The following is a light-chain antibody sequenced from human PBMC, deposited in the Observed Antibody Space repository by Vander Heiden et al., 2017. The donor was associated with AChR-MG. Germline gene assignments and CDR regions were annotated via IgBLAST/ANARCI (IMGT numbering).Light chain of an antibody. J-gene: IGLJ2*01. CDR3: SSYTSSSTFGQVV. V-gene: IGLV2-18*02. Sequence: QSALTQPPSVSGSPGQSVTISCTGTSSDVGSYNRVSWYQQPPGTAPKLMIYEVSNRPSGVPDRFSGSKSGNTASLTISGLQAEDEADYYCSSYTSSSTFGQVVFGGGTKLTVL. CDR1: SSDVGSYNR. CDR2: EVS.